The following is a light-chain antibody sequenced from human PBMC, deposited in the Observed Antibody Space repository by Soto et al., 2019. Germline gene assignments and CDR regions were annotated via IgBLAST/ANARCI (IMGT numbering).Light chain of an antibody. CDR3: QQYKNWPLT. J-gene: IGKJ4*01. CDR2: GAS. V-gene: IGKV3-15*01. Sequence: EIVMTQSPATLSVSPGERATLSCRASQSVSSNLAWYQQKPGQAPRLLIYGASTRATGIPARFSGSGSETEFTITISSLQSEDFAVYYCQQYKNWPLTFGGGTKVEIK. CDR1: QSVSSN.